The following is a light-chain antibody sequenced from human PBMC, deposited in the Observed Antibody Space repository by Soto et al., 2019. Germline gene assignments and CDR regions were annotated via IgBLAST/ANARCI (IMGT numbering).Light chain of an antibody. CDR1: KNDIGLYDF. J-gene: IGLJ1*01. Sequence: QSVLTQPASASGSPGQSVTISCTGTKNDIGLYDFVSWYQHHPGKAPRLIIYEVVQRPSGVPDRFSGSKSGNTASLTVSGLQAADEADYFCKSYAGSNTYVFGSGTKVTVL. V-gene: IGLV2-8*01. CDR3: KSYAGSNTYV. CDR2: EVV.